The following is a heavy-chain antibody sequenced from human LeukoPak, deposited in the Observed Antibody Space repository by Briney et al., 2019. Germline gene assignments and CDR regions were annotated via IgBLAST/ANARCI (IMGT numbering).Heavy chain of an antibody. V-gene: IGHV3-66*01. D-gene: IGHD3-16*01. CDR1: GFTVSSNY. Sequence: PGGSLRLSSAASGFTVSSNYMSWVRQGPGKGLEWVSVIYSGGSTYYADSVKGRFTISRDNLKNTLHLQMNRLRDEDTAVYYCARGGGPSGYWGQGTLVTVSS. CDR2: IYSGGST. J-gene: IGHJ4*02. CDR3: ARGGGPSGY.